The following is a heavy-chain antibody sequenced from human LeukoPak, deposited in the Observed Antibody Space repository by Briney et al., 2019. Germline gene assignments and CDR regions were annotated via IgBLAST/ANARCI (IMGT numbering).Heavy chain of an antibody. J-gene: IGHJ6*02. D-gene: IGHD3-22*01. Sequence: PSETLSLTCTVSGGSISSYYWSWIRQPPGKGLEWIGYIYYSGSTNYNPSLKSRVTISVDTSKNQFSLKLSSVTAADTAVYYCARDRGGYDRSDYYYGMDVWGQGTTVTVSS. V-gene: IGHV4-59*01. CDR1: GGSISSYY. CDR3: ARDRGGYDRSDYYYGMDV. CDR2: IYYSGST.